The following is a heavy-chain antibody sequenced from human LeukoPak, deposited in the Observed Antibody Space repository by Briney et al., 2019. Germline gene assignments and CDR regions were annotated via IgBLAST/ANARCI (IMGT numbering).Heavy chain of an antibody. Sequence: SETLSLTCTVSGGSISSGGYYWSWIRQPPGKGLEWIGYIYHSGSTYYNPSLKSRVTISVDRSKNQFSLKLSSVTAADTAVYYCARVGWQQLVDYWGQGTLVTVSS. D-gene: IGHD6-13*01. J-gene: IGHJ4*02. CDR1: GGSISSGGYY. CDR2: IYHSGST. CDR3: ARVGWQQLVDY. V-gene: IGHV4-30-2*01.